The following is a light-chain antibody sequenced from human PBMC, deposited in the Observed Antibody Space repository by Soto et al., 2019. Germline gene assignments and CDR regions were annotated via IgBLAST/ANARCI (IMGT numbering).Light chain of an antibody. Sequence: QSALTQPASVSGSPGQSITISCTGTSSDVGSYNLVSWYQQHPGKAPKLMIYEGSRRPSGVSNRFSGSKSDNTASLTISVHHADDDADYYCCSYVRGNTLVFGGGTKLTVL. CDR1: SSDVGSYNL. V-gene: IGLV2-23*01. CDR3: CSYVRGNTLV. CDR2: EGS. J-gene: IGLJ2*01.